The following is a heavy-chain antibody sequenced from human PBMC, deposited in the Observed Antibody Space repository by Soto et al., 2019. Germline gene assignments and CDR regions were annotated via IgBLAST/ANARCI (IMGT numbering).Heavy chain of an antibody. CDR3: SNWFDP. Sequence: EVQLVESGGGLVQPGGSLRLSCAASGFTFSTYWMHRVRQAPGKGLVWVSRINSDGSSTYYADSVKGRFTISRDNAKNPLYLQMNSLRAEDTAVYYCSNWFDPWGQGTLVTVSS. CDR2: INSDGSST. CDR1: GFTFSTYW. J-gene: IGHJ5*02. V-gene: IGHV3-74*01.